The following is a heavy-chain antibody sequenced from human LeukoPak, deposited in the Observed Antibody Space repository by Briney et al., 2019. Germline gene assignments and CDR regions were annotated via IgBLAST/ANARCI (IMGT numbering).Heavy chain of an antibody. CDR2: FDPEDGET. D-gene: IGHD2-8*01. J-gene: IGHJ4*02. CDR1: GYTFTSYG. V-gene: IGHV1-24*01. CDR3: ATVVSKMGLLVDY. Sequence: ASVKVSCKASGYTFTSYGISWVRQAPGKGLEWMGGFDPEDGETIYAQKFQGRVTMTEDTSTDTAYMELSSLRSEDTAVYYCATVVSKMGLLVDYWGQGTLVTVSS.